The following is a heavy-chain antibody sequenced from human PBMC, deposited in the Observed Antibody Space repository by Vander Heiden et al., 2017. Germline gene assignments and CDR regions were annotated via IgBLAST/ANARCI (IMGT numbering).Heavy chain of an antibody. V-gene: IGHV4-59*01. D-gene: IGHD6-19*01. CDR1: GGSISRYY. CDR3: ARYSSGWYAVGY. Sequence: QVQLQESGPGLVKPSETLSLTCTVSGGSISRYYWSWIRQPPGKGLEWIGYIYYSGSTNYNPSLKSRVTISVDTSKNQFSLKLSSVTAADTAVYYCARYSSGWYAVGYWGQGTLVTVSS. J-gene: IGHJ4*02. CDR2: IYYSGST.